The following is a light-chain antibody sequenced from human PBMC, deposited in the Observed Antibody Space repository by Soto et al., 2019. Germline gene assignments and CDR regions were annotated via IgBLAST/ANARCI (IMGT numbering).Light chain of an antibody. CDR1: SSNIGSNT. J-gene: IGLJ2*01. CDR3: AAWDDSLNGVV. CDR2: SNN. V-gene: IGLV1-44*01. Sequence: QSVLTQSPSASGTPGQRVIISCSGSSSNIGSNTVNWYQQLPGTAPKLFIYSNNQRPSGVPDRFSGSKSGTSASLAISGLQSEDEADYYCAAWDDSLNGVVFGEGTKLTVL.